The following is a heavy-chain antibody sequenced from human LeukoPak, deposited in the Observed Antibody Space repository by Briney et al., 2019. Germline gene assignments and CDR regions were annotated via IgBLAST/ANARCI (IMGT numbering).Heavy chain of an antibody. J-gene: IGHJ5*02. Sequence: GASVKVSCKASGYTFTGYYMHWVRQAPGQGLEWMGWINPNSGGTNYAQKFQGRVTMTRDTSISTAYMELSRLRSDDTAVYYCARAGSPLYSSSVRWFDPWGQGTLVTVSS. CDR1: GYTFTGYY. D-gene: IGHD6-6*01. CDR3: ARAGSPLYSSSVRWFDP. V-gene: IGHV1-2*02. CDR2: INPNSGGT.